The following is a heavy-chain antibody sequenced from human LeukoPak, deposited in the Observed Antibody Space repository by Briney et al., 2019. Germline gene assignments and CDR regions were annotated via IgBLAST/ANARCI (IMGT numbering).Heavy chain of an antibody. J-gene: IGHJ5*02. D-gene: IGHD1-1*01. Sequence: SETLSLTCTVSGGSISSSSYYWGWIRQPPGKGLEWIGSIYYSGSTYYNPSLKSRLTLSMDKSKNQFSLKLNFVTAADTAVYYCARGDNWMLDHWGQGALVTASS. CDR3: ARGDNWMLDH. V-gene: IGHV4-39*07. CDR1: GGSISSSSYY. CDR2: IYYSGST.